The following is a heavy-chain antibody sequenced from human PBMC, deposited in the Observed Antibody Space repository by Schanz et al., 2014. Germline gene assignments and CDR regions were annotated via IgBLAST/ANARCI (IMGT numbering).Heavy chain of an antibody. D-gene: IGHD6-13*01. J-gene: IGHJ4*02. CDR1: GFTFDDFA. V-gene: IGHV3-9*01. Sequence: EVQLVQSGGGLVQPGRALRLSCAASGFTFDDFAMHWVRQVPGKGLEWVSGVSWNSASIGYAESVRGRFTISRDNAKNSLYRQMNSRRTEDTAFYYCANDFRSSSWSLQFDYGGQGSLVTVS. CDR3: ANDFRSSSWSLQFDY. CDR2: VSWNSASI.